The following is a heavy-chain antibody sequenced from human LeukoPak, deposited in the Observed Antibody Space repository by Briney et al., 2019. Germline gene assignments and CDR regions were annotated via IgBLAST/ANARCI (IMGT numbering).Heavy chain of an antibody. D-gene: IGHD3-10*01. CDR2: ISYDGNNK. V-gene: IGHV3-30*04. CDR3: ARDLLAGTGGDY. Sequence: GGSLRLSCAASGFTFSNYAMQWVRQAPGKGLEWVRVISYDGNNKYYADSVKGRFTISRDNYKNTLYLQMNSLRAEDTAVYYCARDLLAGTGGDYWGQGTLVTVSS. CDR1: GFTFSNYA. J-gene: IGHJ4*02.